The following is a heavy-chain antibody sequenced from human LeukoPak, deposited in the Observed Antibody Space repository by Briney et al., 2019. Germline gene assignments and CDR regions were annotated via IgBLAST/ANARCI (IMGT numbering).Heavy chain of an antibody. CDR3: ARIISGAVALDY. V-gene: IGHV4-59*08. D-gene: IGHD3-3*02. CDR1: RGSISSYY. J-gene: IGHJ4*02. CDR2: IYYSGST. Sequence: SETLSLTCTVSRGSISSYYWSWIRQPPGKGLEWIGYIYYSGSTNYNPSLRSRVTISVDTSKNQFSLKLSSVTAADTAVYYCARIISGAVALDYWGQGTLVTVSS.